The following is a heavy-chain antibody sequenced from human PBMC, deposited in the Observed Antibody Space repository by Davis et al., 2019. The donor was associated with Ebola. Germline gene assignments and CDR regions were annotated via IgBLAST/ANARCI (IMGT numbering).Heavy chain of an antibody. CDR3: ARGLSITGTTPYGMDV. D-gene: IGHD1-7*01. CDR1: GFTFSSYW. CDR2: IKQDGSEK. Sequence: GESLKISCAASGFTFSSYWMSWVRQAPGKGLEWVANIKQDGSEKYYVDSVKGRFTISRDNAKNSLYLQMNSLRAEDTAVYYCARGLSITGTTPYGMDVWGQGTTVTVS. J-gene: IGHJ6*02. V-gene: IGHV3-7*03.